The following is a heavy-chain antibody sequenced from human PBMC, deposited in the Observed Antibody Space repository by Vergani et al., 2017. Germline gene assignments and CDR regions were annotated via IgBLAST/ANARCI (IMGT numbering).Heavy chain of an antibody. V-gene: IGHV1-69*02. Sequence: QVQLVQSGAEVKKPGSSVKVSCKASGGTFSSYTISWVRQAPGQGLEWMGRIIPILGIANYAQKFQGRVTITADKSTSTAYMELSSLRSEDTAMYYCASGVVVQTGYGMDVWGQGTTVTVSS. CDR1: GGTFSSYT. CDR2: IIPILGIA. J-gene: IGHJ6*02. D-gene: IGHD3-22*01. CDR3: ASGVVVQTGYGMDV.